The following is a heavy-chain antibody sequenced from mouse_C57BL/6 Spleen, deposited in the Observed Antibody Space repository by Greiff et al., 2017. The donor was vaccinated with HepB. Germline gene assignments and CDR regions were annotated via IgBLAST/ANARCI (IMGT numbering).Heavy chain of an antibody. CDR1: GFTFSSYA. Sequence: EVQVVESGGGLVKPGGSLKLSCAASGFTFSSYAMSWVRQTPEKRLEWVATISDGGSYTYYPDNVKGRFTISRDNAKNNLYLQMSHLESEDTAMYYCARYDYDEDWYFDVWGTGTTVTVSS. CDR3: ARYDYDEDWYFDV. J-gene: IGHJ1*03. CDR2: ISDGGSYT. V-gene: IGHV5-4*01. D-gene: IGHD2-4*01.